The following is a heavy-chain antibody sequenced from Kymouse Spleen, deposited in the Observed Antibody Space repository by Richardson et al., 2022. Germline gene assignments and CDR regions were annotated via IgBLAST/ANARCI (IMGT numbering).Heavy chain of an antibody. CDR3: TTGYSSSWYWFDY. CDR1: GFTFSNAW. J-gene: IGHJ4*02. V-gene: IGHV3-15*01. Sequence: EVQLVESGGGLVKPGGSLRLSCAASGFTFSNAWMSWVRQAPGKGLEWVGRIKSKTDGGTTDYAAPVKGRFTISRDDSKNTLYLQMNSLKTEDTAVYYCTTGYSSSWYWFDYWGQGTLVTVSS. D-gene: IGHD6-13*01. CDR2: IKSKTDGGTT.